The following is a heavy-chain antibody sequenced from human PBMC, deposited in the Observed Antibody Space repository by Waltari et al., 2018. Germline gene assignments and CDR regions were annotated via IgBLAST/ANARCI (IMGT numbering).Heavy chain of an antibody. D-gene: IGHD2-15*01. J-gene: IGHJ4*02. CDR3: ARDTAVGYCSGGSCYPPGY. Sequence: QVQLVQSGAEVKKPGASVKVSCKASGYTFTSYYMQWVRQAPGQGLEWMGIINPSGGSTSYAQKFQGRVTMTRDTSTSTVYMELSSLRSEDTAVYYCARDTAVGYCSGGSCYPPGYWGQGTLVTVSS. V-gene: IGHV1-46*01. CDR1: GYTFTSYY. CDR2: INPSGGST.